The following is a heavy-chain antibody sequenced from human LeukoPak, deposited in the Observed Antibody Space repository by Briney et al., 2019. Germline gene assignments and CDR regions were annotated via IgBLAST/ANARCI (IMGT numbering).Heavy chain of an antibody. V-gene: IGHV1-69*01. D-gene: IGHD1-26*01. J-gene: IGHJ4*02. Sequence: GASVKLSCKASGGTFSSYAISWVRQAPGQGLEWMGGIIPIFGTANYAQKFQGRVTITADESTSTAYMELSSLRSEDTAVYYCARGPYSGSYYFTFDYWGQGTLVTVSS. CDR1: GGTFSSYA. CDR3: ARGPYSGSYYFTFDY. CDR2: IIPIFGTA.